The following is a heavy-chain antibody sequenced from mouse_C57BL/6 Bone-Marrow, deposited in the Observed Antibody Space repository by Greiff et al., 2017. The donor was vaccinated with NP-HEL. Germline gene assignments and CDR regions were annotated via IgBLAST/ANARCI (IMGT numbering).Heavy chain of an antibody. CDR1: GYTFTDYY. Sequence: EVKLLESGPVLVKPGASVKMSCKASGYTFTDYYMNWVKQSHGKSLEWIGVINPYNGGTSYNQKFKGKATLTVDKSSSTAYMELNSLTSEDSAVYYCARSPLTTVMDYWGQGTSVTVSS. CDR2: INPYNGGT. J-gene: IGHJ4*01. CDR3: ARSPLTTVMDY. V-gene: IGHV1-19*01. D-gene: IGHD1-1*01.